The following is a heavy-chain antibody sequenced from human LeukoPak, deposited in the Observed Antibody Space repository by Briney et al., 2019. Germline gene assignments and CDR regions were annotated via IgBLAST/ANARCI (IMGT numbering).Heavy chain of an antibody. J-gene: IGHJ4*02. Sequence: GGSLRLSCAASGFTFSDYYMSWIRQAPGKGLEWVSYISSSGSTIYYADSVKGRFTISRDNAKNSLYLQMNSLRAEDTAVCYCASANTYYYDSSGYYPLGCWGQGTLVTVSS. CDR1: GFTFSDYY. CDR2: ISSSGSTI. D-gene: IGHD3-22*01. V-gene: IGHV3-11*04. CDR3: ASANTYYYDSSGYYPLGC.